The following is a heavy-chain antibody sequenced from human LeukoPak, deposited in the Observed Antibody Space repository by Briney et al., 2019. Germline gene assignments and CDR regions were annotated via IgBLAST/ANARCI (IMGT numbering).Heavy chain of an antibody. CDR3: AREKLYSSSSDY. D-gene: IGHD6-6*01. CDR2: ISYDGSNK. CDR1: GFTFSSYA. J-gene: IGHJ4*02. V-gene: IGHV3-30-3*01. Sequence: PGRSLRLSCAASGFTFSSYAMHWVRQAPGKGLEWVAVISYDGSNKYYADSVKGRFTISRDNSKNTLYLQMNSLRAEDTAVYYCAREKLYSSSSDYWGQGTLVTVSS.